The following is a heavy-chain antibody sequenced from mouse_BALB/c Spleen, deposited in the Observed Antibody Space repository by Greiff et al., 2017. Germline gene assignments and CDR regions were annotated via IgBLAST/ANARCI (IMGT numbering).Heavy chain of an antibody. CDR1: GFNFTDYY. J-gene: IGHJ4*01. V-gene: IGHV14-1*02. D-gene: IGHD1-2*01. Sequence: VQLQQSGAELVRPGALVKLSCKASGFNFTDYYMHWVKQRPEQGLEWIGWIDPENGNTIYDPKFQGKASITADTSSNTAYLQLSSLTSEDTAVYYCARVLRLQAMDYWGQGTSVTVSS. CDR3: ARVLRLQAMDY. CDR2: IDPENGNT.